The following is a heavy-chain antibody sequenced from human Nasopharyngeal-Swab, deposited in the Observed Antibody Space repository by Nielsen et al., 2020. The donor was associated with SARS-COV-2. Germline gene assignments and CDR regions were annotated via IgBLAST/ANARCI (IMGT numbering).Heavy chain of an antibody. D-gene: IGHD2-15*01. CDR1: GYTFTSYD. CDR3: AREGYCSGGSHLLCFYCGMDV. CDR2: MNPNSGNT. V-gene: IGHV1-8*01. J-gene: IGHJ6*02. Sequence: ASVKVSCKASGYTFTSYDINWVRQATGQGLEWMGWMNPNSGNTGYAQKFQGRVTMTRNTSISTAYMELSSLRSEDTAVYYCAREGYCSGGSHLLCFYCGMDVWGQGTTVTVSS.